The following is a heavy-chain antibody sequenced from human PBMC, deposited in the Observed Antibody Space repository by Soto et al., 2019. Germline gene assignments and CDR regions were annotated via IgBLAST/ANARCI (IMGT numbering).Heavy chain of an antibody. Sequence: QVQLQESGPGLVKPSETLSLTCTVSGGSVSSGSYYWSWIRQPPGKGLEWIGYIYYSGSTNYNPSLMPRDTISVDTSKNQFSLKLSSVPAAYTAVYYCARRRAVAGTVLFQEWGQGTLVTVSS. J-gene: IGHJ4*02. D-gene: IGHD6-19*01. CDR3: ARRRAVAGTVLFQE. CDR2: IYYSGST. V-gene: IGHV4-61*01. CDR1: GGSVSSGSYY.